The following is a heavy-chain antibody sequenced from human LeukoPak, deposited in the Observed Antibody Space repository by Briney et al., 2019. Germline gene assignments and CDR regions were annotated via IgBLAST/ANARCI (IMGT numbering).Heavy chain of an antibody. V-gene: IGHV1-3*03. CDR1: GYTFTSYA. Sequence: ASVKVSCKASGYTFTSYAMHWVRQAPGQRLEWMGWINAGNGNTKYSQEFQGRVTITRDTSASTAYMELSSLRSEDMAVYYCARSQIAAAGITFDYWGQGTLVTVSS. J-gene: IGHJ4*02. D-gene: IGHD6-13*01. CDR2: INAGNGNT. CDR3: ARSQIAAAGITFDY.